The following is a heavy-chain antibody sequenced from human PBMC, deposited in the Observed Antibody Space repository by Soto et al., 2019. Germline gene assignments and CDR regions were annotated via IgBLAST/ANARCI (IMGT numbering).Heavy chain of an antibody. CDR3: AKVCSSTSCYGGEFDY. CDR1: GFTFSSYA. J-gene: IGHJ4*02. V-gene: IGHV3-23*01. CDR2: ISGSGGST. D-gene: IGHD2-2*01. Sequence: PGGSLRLSCAASGFTFSSYAMSLVRQAPGKGLEWVSAISGSGGSTYYADSVKGRFTISRDNSKNTLYLQMNSLRAEDTAVYYCAKVCSSTSCYGGEFDYWGQGTLVTVSS.